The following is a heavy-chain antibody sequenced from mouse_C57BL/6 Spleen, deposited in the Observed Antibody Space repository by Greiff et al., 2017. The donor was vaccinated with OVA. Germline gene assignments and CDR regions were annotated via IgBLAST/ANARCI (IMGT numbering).Heavy chain of an antibody. V-gene: IGHV1-11*01. CDR2: IYPVSGET. J-gene: IGHJ2*01. CDR3: GRAASYGNYVDY. CDR1: GYTFTDHI. D-gene: IGHD2-10*01. Sequence: VQLQQSGAELASPGASVTLSCKASGYTFTDHIMNWVKKRPGQGLEWIGRIYPVSGETNYNQKLMGKATFSVELSSSTVYMVLNSLTSEDPAVYYCGRAASYGNYVDYWGQGTPLTVSS.